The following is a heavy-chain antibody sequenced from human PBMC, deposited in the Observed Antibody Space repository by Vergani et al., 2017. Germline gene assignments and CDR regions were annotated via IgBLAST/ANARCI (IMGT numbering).Heavy chain of an antibody. CDR2: IIPILGIA. D-gene: IGHD3-10*01. J-gene: IGHJ4*02. V-gene: IGHV1-69*04. CDR3: ARANYYGSGSYSEYYFDY. CDR1: GGTFSSYA. Sequence: QVQLVQSGAEVKKPGSSVKVSCKASGGTFSSYAISWVRQAPGQGLEWMGRIIPILGIANYAQKFQGRVTITADKSTSTAYMERSSLRSEDTAVYYCARANYYGSGSYSEYYFDYWGQGTLVTVSS.